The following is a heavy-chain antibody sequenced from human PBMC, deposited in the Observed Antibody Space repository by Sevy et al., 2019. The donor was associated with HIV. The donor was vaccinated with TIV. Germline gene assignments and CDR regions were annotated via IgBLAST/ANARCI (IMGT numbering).Heavy chain of an antibody. D-gene: IGHD3-9*01. V-gene: IGHV3-21*01. Sequence: GGSLRLSCAASGFTFSSYSMNWVRQAPGKGLEWVSSISSSSSYIYYADSVKGRFTISRDNAKNSLYLQMNSLRAEDMAVYYCARADDGYDILTGRYFYYMDVWGKGTTVTVSS. CDR2: ISSSSSYI. J-gene: IGHJ6*03. CDR3: ARADDGYDILTGRYFYYMDV. CDR1: GFTFSSYS.